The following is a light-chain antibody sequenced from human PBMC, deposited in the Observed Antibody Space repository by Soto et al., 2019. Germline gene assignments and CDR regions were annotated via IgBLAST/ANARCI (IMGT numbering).Light chain of an antibody. CDR1: QSVSSN. Sequence: EIVMTQSPATLSVSPGERATLSCRASQSVSSNLAWYQQKPGQAPRLLIYGASTRATGIPARFSGSGSGTECPLTISSLQSEDFAFYYCQQYNNWPPVELALGGGTKVEIK. V-gene: IGKV3-15*01. J-gene: IGKJ4*01. CDR3: QQYNNWPPVELA. CDR2: GAS.